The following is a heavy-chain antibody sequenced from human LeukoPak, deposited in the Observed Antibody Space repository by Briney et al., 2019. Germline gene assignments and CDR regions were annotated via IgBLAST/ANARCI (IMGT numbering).Heavy chain of an antibody. CDR1: GFTFSSYG. CDR2: IRYDGSNK. D-gene: IGHD5-18*01. J-gene: IGHJ4*02. V-gene: IGHV3-30*02. Sequence: QAGGSLRLSCAASGFTFSSYGMHWVRQAPGKGLEWVAFIRYDGSNKYYADSVKGRFTISRDNSKNTLYLQMNSLRAEDTAVYYCAKDRHRYSYGYTGFDYWGQGTLVTVSS. CDR3: AKDRHRYSYGYTGFDY.